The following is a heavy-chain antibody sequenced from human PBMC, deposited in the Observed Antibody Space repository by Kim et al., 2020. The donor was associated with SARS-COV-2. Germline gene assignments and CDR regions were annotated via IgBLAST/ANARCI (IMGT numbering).Heavy chain of an antibody. CDR1: GGSISSSSYY. D-gene: IGHD6-6*01. Sequence: SETLSLTCTVSGGSISSSSYYWGWIRQPPGKGLEWIGSIYYSGSTYYNPSLKSRVTISVDTSKNQFSLKLSSVTAADTAVYYCARLSQLDWFDPWGQGT. CDR3: ARLSQLDWFDP. V-gene: IGHV4-39*01. CDR2: IYYSGST. J-gene: IGHJ5*02.